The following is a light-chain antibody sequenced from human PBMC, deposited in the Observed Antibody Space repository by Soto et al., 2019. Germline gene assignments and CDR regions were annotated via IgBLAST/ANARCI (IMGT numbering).Light chain of an antibody. V-gene: IGKV3-20*01. CDR2: GAS. Sequence: EIVLTQSPGTLSLSPGERATLSCRASQSVSSSYLAWYHQKPGQAPRPLIYGASSRAIGIPERFTGSGSGTDFTLTISRLEPEDFAVYYCQQYGSSPWTFGQGTKVEIK. J-gene: IGKJ1*01. CDR1: QSVSSSY. CDR3: QQYGSSPWT.